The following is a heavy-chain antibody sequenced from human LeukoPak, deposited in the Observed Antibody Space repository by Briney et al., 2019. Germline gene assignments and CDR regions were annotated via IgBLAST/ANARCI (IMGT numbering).Heavy chain of an antibody. Sequence: GGSLRLSCAASRFTFSSDWMHWDRQAPGQGLVWVSRMNSDGSSISYADSVKGRFTSSRDNAKNTLYLQRNSLRAEDTAVYYCARVSSSWAYFEGWGQGTLVTVSS. D-gene: IGHD6-13*01. CDR3: ARVSSSWAYFEG. CDR2: MNSDGSSI. CDR1: RFTFSSDW. V-gene: IGHV3-74*01. J-gene: IGHJ4*02.